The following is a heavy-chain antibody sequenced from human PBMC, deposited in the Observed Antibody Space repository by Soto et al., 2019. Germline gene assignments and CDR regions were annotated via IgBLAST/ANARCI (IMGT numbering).Heavy chain of an antibody. D-gene: IGHD1-26*01. Sequence: QVQLVESGGGVVQPGRSLRLSCATSGFTFKSYGMHWVRQAPGKGLEWVAVRWYDGSKKYYADSVKGRFTISRDDSKNTLYLQMNSLRAEDTAIYYCARDVGVVGATLDYWGQGTLVTVSS. CDR2: RWYDGSKK. V-gene: IGHV3-33*01. J-gene: IGHJ4*02. CDR3: ARDVGVVGATLDY. CDR1: GFTFKSYG.